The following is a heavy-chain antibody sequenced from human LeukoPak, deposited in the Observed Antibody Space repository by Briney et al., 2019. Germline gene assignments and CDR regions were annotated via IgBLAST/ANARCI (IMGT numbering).Heavy chain of an antibody. D-gene: IGHD2-15*01. V-gene: IGHV6-1*01. Sequence: SQTLSLTCAISGDSVSSNSAAWNWIRQSPSRGLEWLGRTYYRSKWYNDYAVSVKSRITINPDTSKNQFSLKLSSVTAADTAVYYCARGKKFSNCSGGSCYSGLYYYYYMDVWGKGTTVTISS. CDR2: TYYRSKWYN. CDR3: ARGKKFSNCSGGSCYSGLYYYYYMDV. CDR1: GDSVSSNSAA. J-gene: IGHJ6*03.